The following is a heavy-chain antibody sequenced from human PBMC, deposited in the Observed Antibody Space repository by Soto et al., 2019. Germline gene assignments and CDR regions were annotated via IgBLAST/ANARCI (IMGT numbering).Heavy chain of an antibody. Sequence: ASVKVSCKASGYTFTSYYMHWVRQAPGQGLEWMGIINPSGGSTSYAQKFQGRVTMTRDTSTSTVYMELSSLSSEDTAVYYCARAGAGDIVVVPAATYYYYYCMDVWGQGTTVTVSS. CDR3: ARAGAGDIVVVPAATYYYYYCMDV. CDR1: GYTFTSYY. D-gene: IGHD2-2*01. V-gene: IGHV1-46*01. J-gene: IGHJ6*02. CDR2: INPSGGST.